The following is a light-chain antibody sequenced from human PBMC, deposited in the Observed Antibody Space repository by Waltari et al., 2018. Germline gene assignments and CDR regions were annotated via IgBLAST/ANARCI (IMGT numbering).Light chain of an antibody. J-gene: IGKJ1*01. CDR2: DAS. CDR3: QKYVNLPAT. CDR1: QSVSKY. V-gene: IGKV3-20*01. Sequence: EIVLTQSPGTLSLSPGERATPSCRASQSVSKYLAWYQQKPGQSPRLLIYDASTRATGIPDRFSGSGSGTDFSLTISRLEPEDFAVYYCQKYVNLPATFGQGTKVEIK.